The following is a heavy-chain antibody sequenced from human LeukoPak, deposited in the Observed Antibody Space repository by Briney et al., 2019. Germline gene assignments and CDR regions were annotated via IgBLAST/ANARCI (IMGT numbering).Heavy chain of an antibody. CDR2: IYSGGST. Sequence: GGSLRLSCAASGFTFSNGWMSWVRQAPGKGLEWVSVIYSGGSTYYADSVKGRFTISRDNSKNTLYLQMNSLRAEDTAVYYCAKGKFNYYYYYMDVWGKGTTVTVSS. V-gene: IGHV3-53*01. J-gene: IGHJ6*03. CDR1: GFTFSNGW. CDR3: AKGKFNYYYYYMDV.